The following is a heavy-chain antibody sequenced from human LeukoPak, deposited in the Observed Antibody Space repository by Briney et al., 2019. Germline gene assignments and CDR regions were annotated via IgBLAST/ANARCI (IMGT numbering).Heavy chain of an antibody. J-gene: IGHJ6*03. CDR3: ARDPGVTMVRGVIPIEYYYYDYMDV. CDR2: INPSGGST. D-gene: IGHD3-10*01. Sequence: ASVKVSCKASGYTFTSYYMHWVRQAPGQGLEWMGIINPSGGSTSYAQKFQGRVTMTRDTSTSTVYMELSSLRSEDTAVYYCARDPGVTMVRGVIPIEYYYYDYMDVWGKGTTVTVSS. CDR1: GYTFTSYY. V-gene: IGHV1-46*01.